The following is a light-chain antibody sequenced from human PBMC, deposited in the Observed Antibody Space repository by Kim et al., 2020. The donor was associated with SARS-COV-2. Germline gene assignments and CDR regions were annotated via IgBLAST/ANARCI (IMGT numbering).Light chain of an antibody. CDR1: NIGSKN. J-gene: IGLJ2*01. V-gene: IGLV3-9*01. CDR3: QVWDSNTVI. Sequence: SYELTQPLSVSVALGQTAMITCGGNNIGSKNVHWYQQKPSQAPVLVIYRGNYRPSGIPERFSGSSSGNTATLTISRAQAGDDADYYCQVWDSNTVIFGGGTQLTVL. CDR2: RGN.